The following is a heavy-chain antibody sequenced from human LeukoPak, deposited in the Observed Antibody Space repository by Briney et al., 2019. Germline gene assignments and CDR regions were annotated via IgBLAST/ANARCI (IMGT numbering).Heavy chain of an antibody. CDR1: GFTFSSYA. CDR3: AKDKGYSSSSGAYAFDI. D-gene: IGHD6-6*01. V-gene: IGHV3-23*01. CDR2: MSGSGAST. Sequence: GGSLRLSCAASGFTFSSYAMNWVRQAPGKGLEWVSGMSGSGASTYYADSVKGRFTISRDNSKNTLYLQMNSLTVEDTAVYYCAKDKGYSSSSGAYAFDIWGQGTMVTVSS. J-gene: IGHJ3*02.